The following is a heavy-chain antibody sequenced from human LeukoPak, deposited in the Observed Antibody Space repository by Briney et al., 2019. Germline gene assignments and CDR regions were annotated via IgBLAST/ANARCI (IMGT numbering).Heavy chain of an antibody. CDR3: ARAKDLFLWSYDFDY. J-gene: IGHJ4*02. Sequence: SETLSLTCAVYGGSFSGYYWSWIHQPPGKGLEWIGEINHSGSTNYNPSLKSRVTISVDTSKNQFSLKLSSVTAADTAVYYCARAKDLFLWSYDFDYWGQGTLVTVSS. CDR2: INHSGST. V-gene: IGHV4-34*01. D-gene: IGHD2/OR15-2a*01. CDR1: GGSFSGYY.